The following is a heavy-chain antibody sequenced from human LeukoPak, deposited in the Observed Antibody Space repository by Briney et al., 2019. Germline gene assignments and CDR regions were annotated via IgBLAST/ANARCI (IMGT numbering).Heavy chain of an antibody. CDR1: GYTLTSYD. J-gene: IGHJ5*02. D-gene: IGHD3-22*01. CDR2: MNPNSGNT. Sequence: ASVKVSCKASGYTLTSYDINWVRQATGQGLEWMGWMNPNSGNTGYAQKFQGRVTMTRNTSISTAYMELSSLRSEDTAVYYCARGGSADEYYYDSSGYYLARNWFDPWGQGTLVTVSS. CDR3: ARGGSADEYYYDSSGYYLARNWFDP. V-gene: IGHV1-8*01.